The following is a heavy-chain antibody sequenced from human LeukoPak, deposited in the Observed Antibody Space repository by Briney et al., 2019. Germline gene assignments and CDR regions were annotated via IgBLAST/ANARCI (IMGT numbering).Heavy chain of an antibody. CDR1: GFTFDDYA. CDR2: ISWNSGSI. Sequence: GGSLRLSCAASGFTFDDYAMHWVRQAPGKGLEWVSGISWNSGSIGYADSVKGRFTISRDNAKNSLYLQMNSLRAEDTAVYYCARDSRYGQWLEYWGQGTLVTVSS. CDR3: ARDSRYGQWLEY. V-gene: IGHV3-9*01. D-gene: IGHD6-19*01. J-gene: IGHJ4*02.